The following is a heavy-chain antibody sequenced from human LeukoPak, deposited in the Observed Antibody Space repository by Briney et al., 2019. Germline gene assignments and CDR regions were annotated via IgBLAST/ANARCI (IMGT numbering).Heavy chain of an antibody. CDR3: ARESTYYYFDY. D-gene: IGHD3-10*01. J-gene: IGHJ4*02. CDR1: GFTFSSHW. Sequence: GGSLRLSCAASGFTFSSHWMSWVRQAPGKGLEWVANIKQDGSEKYYVDSVKGRFTISRDNAKNSLYLQMNSLRAEDTAVYYCARESTYYYFDYWGQGTLVTVSS. CDR2: IKQDGSEK. V-gene: IGHV3-7*03.